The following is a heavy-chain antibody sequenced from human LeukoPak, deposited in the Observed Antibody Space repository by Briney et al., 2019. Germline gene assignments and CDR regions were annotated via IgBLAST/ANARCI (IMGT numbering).Heavy chain of an antibody. CDR1: GFTFSSYW. Sequence: PGGSLRLSXAASGFTFSSYWMSWLRQAPGEGLESVANIKQDGSEKYYADSVKGRFTISRDNAKNSLYLQMNSLKAEDTAVYYCARIPVEPRFDYWGQGTLVTVSS. J-gene: IGHJ4*02. D-gene: IGHD4-23*01. CDR2: IKQDGSEK. V-gene: IGHV3-7*01. CDR3: ARIPVEPRFDY.